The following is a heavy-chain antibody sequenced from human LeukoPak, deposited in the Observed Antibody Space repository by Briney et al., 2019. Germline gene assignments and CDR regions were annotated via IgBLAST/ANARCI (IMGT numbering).Heavy chain of an antibody. Sequence: SETLSLTCAVYGGSFSGYYWSWIRQPPGKGLEWIGYIYYSGSTNYNPSLKSRVTISVDTSKNQFSLKLSSVTAADTAVYYCARRSGYSYGNPFDYWGQGTLVTVSS. CDR3: ARRSGYSYGNPFDY. CDR2: IYYSGST. D-gene: IGHD5-18*01. J-gene: IGHJ4*02. V-gene: IGHV4-59*01. CDR1: GGSFSGYY.